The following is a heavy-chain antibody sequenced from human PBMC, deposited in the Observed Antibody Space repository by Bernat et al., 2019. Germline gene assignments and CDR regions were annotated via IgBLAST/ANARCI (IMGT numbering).Heavy chain of an antibody. Sequence: QVQLQESGPGLVKPSQTLSLTCTVSGGSISSGGYYWSWIRQHPGKGLEWIGYIYYSGSTYYNPSLKSRVTISVDTSKNQFSLKLSSVTAADTAVYYCARDPNSSSSCSPYFDYWGQGTLVTVSS. V-gene: IGHV4-31*03. CDR3: ARDPNSSSSCSPYFDY. CDR1: GGSISSGGYY. D-gene: IGHD6-13*01. J-gene: IGHJ4*02. CDR2: IYYSGST.